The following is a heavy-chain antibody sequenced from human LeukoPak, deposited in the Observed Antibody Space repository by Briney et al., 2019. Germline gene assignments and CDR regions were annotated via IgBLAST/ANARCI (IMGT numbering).Heavy chain of an antibody. J-gene: IGHJ6*02. CDR1: GGTFSSYA. V-gene: IGHV1-69*01. D-gene: IGHD3-10*01. Sequence: WASVKVSCKASGGTFSSYAISWVRQAPGQGLEWMGGIIPIFGTANYAQKFQGRVTITADESTSTAYMELSSLRSEDTAVYYCARAYYYGSGGYGYGMDVWGQGTTVTVSS. CDR3: ARAYYYGSGGYGYGMDV. CDR2: IIPIFGTA.